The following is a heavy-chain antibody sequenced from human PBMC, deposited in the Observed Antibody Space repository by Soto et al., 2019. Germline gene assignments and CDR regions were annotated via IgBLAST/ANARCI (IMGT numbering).Heavy chain of an antibody. D-gene: IGHD3-10*01. J-gene: IGHJ4*02. CDR3: ARSLWFGELL. V-gene: IGHV2-5*02. CDR2: IYWDDDR. CDR1: GFSLSTRGVG. Sequence: QITLKESGPTLVKPTQTLTLTCSFSGFSLSTRGVGVGWIRQPPGKALEWLALIYWDDDRRYSPSLKSRLTITKDTSKNQVVLTMTNMDPVDTAIYYCARSLWFGELLWGQGTLVTVSS.